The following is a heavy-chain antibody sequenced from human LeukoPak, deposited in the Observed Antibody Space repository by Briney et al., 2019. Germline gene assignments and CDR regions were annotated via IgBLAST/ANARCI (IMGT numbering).Heavy chain of an antibody. Sequence: SETLSLTCAVYGGSFSGYYWSWIRQPPGKGLEWIGEINHSGSTNYNPSLKSRVTISVDTSKNQSSLKLSSVTAADTAVYYCARDGIAAAGRLPKYYFDYWGQGTLVTVSS. CDR1: GGSFSGYY. CDR3: ARDGIAAAGRLPKYYFDY. J-gene: IGHJ4*02. V-gene: IGHV4-34*01. CDR2: INHSGST. D-gene: IGHD6-13*01.